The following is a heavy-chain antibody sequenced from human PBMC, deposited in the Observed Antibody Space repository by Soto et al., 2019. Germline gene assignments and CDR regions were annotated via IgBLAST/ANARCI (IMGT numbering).Heavy chain of an antibody. V-gene: IGHV5-10-1*01. J-gene: IGHJ5*02. CDR3: ARVVAYCSSTSCSWFDP. D-gene: IGHD2-2*01. CDR2: IDPSDSYT. CDR1: GYSFTSYW. Sequence: GESLKISFKGSGYSFTSYWISWVRQMPGKGLEWMGRIDPSDSYTNSSPSFQGHVTISADKSISTAYLQWSSLKASETAMYYCARVVAYCSSTSCSWFDPWGQGTLVTVSS.